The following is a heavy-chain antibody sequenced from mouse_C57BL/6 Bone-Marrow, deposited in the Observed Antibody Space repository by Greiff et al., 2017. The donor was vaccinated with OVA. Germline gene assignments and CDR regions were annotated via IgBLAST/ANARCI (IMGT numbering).Heavy chain of an antibody. CDR1: GFNIKDDS. CDR3: TTYITTVVPFDY. Sequence: EVQLVESGAELVRPGASVKLSCTASGFNIKDDSMHWVKQRPEQGLEWIGWIDPENGDTEYASKFQGQATITADTSSNTAYLQLSSQTSEDSAVYYCTTYITTVVPFDYWGQGTTLTVSS. CDR2: IDPENGDT. D-gene: IGHD1-1*01. J-gene: IGHJ2*01. V-gene: IGHV14-4*01.